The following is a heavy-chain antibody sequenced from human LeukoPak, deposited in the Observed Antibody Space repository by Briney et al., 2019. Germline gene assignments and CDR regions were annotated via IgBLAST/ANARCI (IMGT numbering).Heavy chain of an antibody. CDR3: AKDLGRYRNNYFDY. V-gene: IGHV3-48*01. D-gene: IGHD1-26*01. Sequence: GGSLRLSCAASGFTFSNYRMNWVRQAQGKGLEWVSYISSSSSATYYADSVKGRFTISRDDSKNTLYLQMNSLRAEDTAVYYCAKDLGRYRNNYFDYWGQGTLVTVSS. CDR1: GFTFSNYR. CDR2: ISSSSSAT. J-gene: IGHJ4*02.